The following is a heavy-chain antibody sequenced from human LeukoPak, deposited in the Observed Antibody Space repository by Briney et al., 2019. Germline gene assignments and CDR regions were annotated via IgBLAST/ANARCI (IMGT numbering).Heavy chain of an antibody. D-gene: IGHD4-23*01. V-gene: IGHV4-61*02. J-gene: IGHJ6*03. CDR3: ARGVNYYYYYMDV. CDR2: IYTSGST. CDR1: GGSISRGNYY. Sequence: SETLSLTCTVSGGSISRGNYYWSWIRQPAGKGLEWIGRIYTSGSTNYNPSLKSRVTISVDTSKNQFSLKLSSVTAADTAVYYCARGVNYYYYYMDVWGKGTTVTISS.